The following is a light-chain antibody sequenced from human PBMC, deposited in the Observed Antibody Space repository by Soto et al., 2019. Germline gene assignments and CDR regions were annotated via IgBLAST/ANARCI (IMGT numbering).Light chain of an antibody. CDR3: QHADSFPLIT. CDR2: AAS. CDR1: EDISTW. J-gene: IGKJ5*01. Sequence: DIQMAQSPSSVSASVGDRVTITCRSSEDISTWLAWYQQXPGKAPXLXXYAASSLQSGVPSRFSGSGSGTDFTLTISSLQPEDFAIYYCQHADSFPLITFGQGTRLEIK. V-gene: IGKV1-12*01.